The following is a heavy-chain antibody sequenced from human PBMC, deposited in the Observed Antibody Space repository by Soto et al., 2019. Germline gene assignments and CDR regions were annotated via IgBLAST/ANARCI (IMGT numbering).Heavy chain of an antibody. D-gene: IGHD3-9*01. CDR1: GFTISNFW. V-gene: IGHV3-7*01. Sequence: EVQLVESGGGLVQPGGSLRLSCATSGFTISNFWMSWVRQAPGKGLEWLGNIKEDGRGTNYVDSVKGPFNISRDNAKNSLYLQINSLRAEATAVYYCARERPSGLVDLDYWGQGTLVTVSS. CDR2: IKEDGRGT. J-gene: IGHJ4*02. CDR3: ARERPSGLVDLDY.